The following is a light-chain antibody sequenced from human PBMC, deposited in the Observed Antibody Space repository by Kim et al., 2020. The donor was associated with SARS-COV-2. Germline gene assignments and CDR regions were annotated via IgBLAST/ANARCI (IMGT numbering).Light chain of an antibody. CDR3: QQSYTTSWT. V-gene: IGKV4-1*01. CDR2: WAS. J-gene: IGKJ1*01. CDR1: QSVLFSPNNKNY. Sequence: DIVMTQSPDSLAVSLGERATINCKSSQSVLFSPNNKNYVAWYQKKPGQPPKLLIYWASTREFGVPDRFGGSGSGTDFTLTISSLQAEDVAVYYCQQSYTTSWTFGQGTKVDIK.